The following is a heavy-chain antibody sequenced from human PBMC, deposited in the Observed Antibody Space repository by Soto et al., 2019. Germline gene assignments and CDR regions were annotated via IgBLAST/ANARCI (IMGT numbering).Heavy chain of an antibody. V-gene: IGHV5-10-1*01. J-gene: IGHJ6*02. CDR2: IDPTDSYT. CDR3: ARQSSSCSGGSCSLGDYYYGMDV. Sequence: GESLKISCKGSGYSFTNYWISWVRQMPGKGLEWMGRIDPTDSYTNYSPSLQGHVTISTDKSISTAYLQWSSLKASDTAMYYCARQSSSCSGGSCSLGDYYYGMDVWGQGTAVTVSS. D-gene: IGHD2-15*01. CDR1: GYSFTNYW.